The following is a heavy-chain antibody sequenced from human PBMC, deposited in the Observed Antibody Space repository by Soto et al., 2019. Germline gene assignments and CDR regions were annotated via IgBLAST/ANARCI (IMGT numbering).Heavy chain of an antibody. Sequence: ASVKVSCKASGYTFTSYGISWVRQAPGQGLEWMGWISAYNGNTNYAQKLQGRVTMTTDTSTSTAYMELRSLRSDDTAVYYCARVLRVLGNYYYYYMDVWGKGTTVTVSS. D-gene: IGHD1-26*01. CDR3: ARVLRVLGNYYYYYMDV. CDR2: ISAYNGNT. CDR1: GYTFTSYG. V-gene: IGHV1-18*01. J-gene: IGHJ6*03.